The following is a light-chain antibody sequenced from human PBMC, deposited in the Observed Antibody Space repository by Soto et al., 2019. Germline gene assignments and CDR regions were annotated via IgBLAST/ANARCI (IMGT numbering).Light chain of an antibody. J-gene: IGKJ4*01. CDR2: AAS. CDR3: QQYYSYPLT. Sequence: AIRMTQSPSSLSASTGDSVTITCRASQGISSYLAWYQPKPGKAPKLLIYAASTLQSGVPSRFSGSGSGTDFTLTISCLQSEDFATYYCQQYYSYPLTFGGGTKVEIK. V-gene: IGKV1-8*01. CDR1: QGISSY.